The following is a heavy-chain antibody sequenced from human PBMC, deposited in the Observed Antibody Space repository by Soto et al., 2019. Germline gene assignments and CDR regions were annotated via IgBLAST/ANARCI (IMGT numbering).Heavy chain of an antibody. CDR3: ARPPNYDILTGYFDY. CDR1: GFTFSRYA. D-gene: IGHD3-9*01. J-gene: IGHJ4*02. V-gene: IGHV3-30-3*01. CDR2: ISYEGSNE. Sequence: QVQLVESGGGVVQPGRSLRLSCAASGFTFSRYAMDWVRQAPGKGLEWVAVISYEGSNEDYADSVKGRFTISRDNSKNTLYLQMNSLRADDTAVYYCARPPNYDILTGYFDYWGQGTLVTVSS.